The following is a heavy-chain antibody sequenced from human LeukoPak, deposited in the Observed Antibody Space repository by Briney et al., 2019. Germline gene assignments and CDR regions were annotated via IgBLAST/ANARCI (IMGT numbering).Heavy chain of an antibody. D-gene: IGHD2-2*01. V-gene: IGHV4-39*01. CDR3: ATTDLGYCSSSRCPEDAFDI. CDR2: VYHSGNT. CDR1: GVFVNTGRYY. J-gene: IGHJ3*02. Sequence: PSETLSLTCSVSGVFVNTGRYYWAWIRQPPGKGLDWLGNVYHSGNTDYNPSLMSRAVISLDASKNAVSLMLRSVTASDTATYYCATTDLGYCSSSRCPEDAFDIWGHGTLVTVSS.